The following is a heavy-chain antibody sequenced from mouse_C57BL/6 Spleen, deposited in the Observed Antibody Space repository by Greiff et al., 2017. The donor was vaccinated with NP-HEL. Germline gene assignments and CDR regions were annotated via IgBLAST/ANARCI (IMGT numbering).Heavy chain of an antibody. D-gene: IGHD1-1*01. Sequence: VQGVESGAELVRPGTSVKVSCKASGYAFTNYLIEWVKQRPGQGLEWIGVINPGSGGTNYNEKFKGKATLTADKSSSTAYMQLSSLTSEDSAVYFCARSDYYGSSYHYYAMDYWGQGTSVTVSS. J-gene: IGHJ4*01. CDR2: INPGSGGT. CDR1: GYAFTNYL. V-gene: IGHV1-54*01. CDR3: ARSDYYGSSYHYYAMDY.